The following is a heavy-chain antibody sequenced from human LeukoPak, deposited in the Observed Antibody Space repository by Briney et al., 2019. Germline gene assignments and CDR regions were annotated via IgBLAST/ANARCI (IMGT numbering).Heavy chain of an antibody. Sequence: ASVKVSCKASGYTFTSYDINWVRQATGQGLEWMGWMNPNSGNTGYAQKFQGRVTITRNTSISTAYMELSSLRSDDTAVYYCARDKNGDYCLDWGQGTLVTVSS. CDR1: GYTFTSYD. J-gene: IGHJ4*02. V-gene: IGHV1-8*03. CDR3: ARDKNGDYCLD. D-gene: IGHD4-17*01. CDR2: MNPNSGNT.